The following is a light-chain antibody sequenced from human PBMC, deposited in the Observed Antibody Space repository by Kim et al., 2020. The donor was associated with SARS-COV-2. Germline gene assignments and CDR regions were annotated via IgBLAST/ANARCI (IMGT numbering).Light chain of an antibody. CDR1: QSVSTY. CDR2: DAS. Sequence: EIVLTQSPATLSLSPGEGATLSCRASQSVSTYLAWYQQKPGQAPRLLIYDASRRASGIPARFSGSGSGTDFTLTINSLELEDFAVYYCQQRRDWPTSFGGGSKVEI. V-gene: IGKV3-11*01. CDR3: QQRRDWPTS. J-gene: IGKJ4*01.